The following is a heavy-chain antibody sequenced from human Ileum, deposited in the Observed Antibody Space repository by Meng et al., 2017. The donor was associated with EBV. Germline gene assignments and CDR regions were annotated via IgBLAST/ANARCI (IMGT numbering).Heavy chain of an antibody. CDR2: INGSESD. J-gene: IGHJ4*02. D-gene: IGHD3-9*01. V-gene: IGHV4-61*03. CDR3: ASYFVGRGGLGS. CDR1: GGFVSSNVYC. Sequence: VSVQVLGSGVVIAQSACALTCSFSGGFVSSNVYCGSWIPQTPGKGLEWIGCINGSESDKYNPSVKISVSIYIATNRKHFVLKLISVTAADMAVYYCASYFVGRGGLGSWGQGTLVTASS.